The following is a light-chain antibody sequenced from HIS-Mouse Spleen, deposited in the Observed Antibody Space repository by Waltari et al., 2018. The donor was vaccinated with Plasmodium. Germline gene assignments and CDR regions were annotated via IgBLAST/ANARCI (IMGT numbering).Light chain of an antibody. CDR2: GAS. CDR1: QSVSSN. CDR3: QQYNNWSST. J-gene: IGKJ3*01. V-gene: IGKV3-15*01. Sequence: EIVMTQSPATLSVSPGERATLSCRASQSVSSNLAWYQQKPGQAPRLLIYGASSGSGTEFTLTISSLQSEDFAVYYCQQYNNWSSTFGPGTKVDIK.